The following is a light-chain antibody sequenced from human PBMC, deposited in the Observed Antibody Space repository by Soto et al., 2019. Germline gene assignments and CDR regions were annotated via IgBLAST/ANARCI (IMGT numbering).Light chain of an antibody. CDR3: QQFRT. CDR1: QSVSSSY. V-gene: IGKV3-20*01. J-gene: IGKJ1*01. CDR2: GAS. Sequence: EIVLTQSPGTLSLSPGERATLSCRASQSVSSSYLAWYQQKPGQAPRLLIYGASSMATGIPDRFSGSGSGTDFTLTISRLEPEDFAVYYCQQFRTFGQGTKV.